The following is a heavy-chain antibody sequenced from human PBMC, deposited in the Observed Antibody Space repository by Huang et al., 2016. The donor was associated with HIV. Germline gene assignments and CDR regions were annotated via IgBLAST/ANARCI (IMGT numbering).Heavy chain of an antibody. CDR1: GSSISDYY. J-gene: IGHJ3*02. V-gene: IGHV4-4*07. Sequence: QVQLQESGPGLVKPSEALSLTCTVSGSSISDYYWSWIRQSAGKGLELIGRVSTSGSTNYNPALKSRVGLSVDMSKNQFSLRLSSVTAADTAIYYCARDLLKSRIDVSDIWGQGTMVTVSS. CDR2: VSTSGST. CDR3: ARDLLKSRIDVSDI.